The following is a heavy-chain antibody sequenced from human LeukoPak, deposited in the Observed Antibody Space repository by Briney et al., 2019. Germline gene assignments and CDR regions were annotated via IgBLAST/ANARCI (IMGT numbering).Heavy chain of an antibody. D-gene: IGHD3-10*02. V-gene: IGHV4-39*01. J-gene: IGHJ4*02. Sequence: SETLSLTCTVSGGSVSSGSYYWGWIRQPPGKGLEWIGSIYYSGSTYYNPSLKSRVTISVDTSKNQFSLKVSSVTAADTAVYYCARVVRGVITGHFDNWGQGTLVTVSS. CDR3: ARVVRGVITGHFDN. CDR2: IYYSGST. CDR1: GGSVSSGSYY.